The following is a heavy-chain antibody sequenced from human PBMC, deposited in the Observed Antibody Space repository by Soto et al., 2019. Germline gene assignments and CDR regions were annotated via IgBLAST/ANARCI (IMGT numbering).Heavy chain of an antibody. CDR2: ISGSGATK. D-gene: IGHD5-18*01. Sequence: GGSLRLSCAASGFTFSSHSINWVRQAPGKGLEWVSYISGSGATKYYADSVKGRFTIARDNARNSLYLQMSSLSDEDTAVYYCARAIRGFSYVVDYWGQGTLVTV. V-gene: IGHV3-48*02. J-gene: IGHJ4*02. CDR1: GFTFSSHS. CDR3: ARAIRGFSYVVDY.